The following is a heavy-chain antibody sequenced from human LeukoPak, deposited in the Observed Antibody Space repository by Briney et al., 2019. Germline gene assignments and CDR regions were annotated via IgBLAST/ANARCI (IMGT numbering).Heavy chain of an antibody. J-gene: IGHJ4*02. V-gene: IGHV1-18*01. Sequence: ASVKVSCKASGGTFSSYAISWVRQAPGQGLEWMGWISAYNGNTNYAQKLQGRVTMTTDTSTSTAYMELRSLRSDDTAVYYCARLGVGSYYDYVWGSYRHYYFDYWGQGTLVTVSS. CDR2: ISAYNGNT. CDR1: GGTFSSYA. CDR3: ARLGVGSYYDYVWGSYRHYYFDY. D-gene: IGHD3-16*02.